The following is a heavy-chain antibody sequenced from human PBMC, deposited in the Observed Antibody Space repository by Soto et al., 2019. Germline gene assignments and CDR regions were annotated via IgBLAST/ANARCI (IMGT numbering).Heavy chain of an antibody. CDR2: ISSSSSVI. Sequence: GGCLGLSCATSGFILSDCAMNWVRQAPGKGLEWVSYISSSSSVIDYADSVKGRFTVSRDNARNSLYLQMNSLRAEDTAVYYCARDLSWGSNWYYYMDVWGKGTTVTVSS. V-gene: IGHV3-48*01. D-gene: IGHD7-27*01. J-gene: IGHJ6*03. CDR1: GFILSDCA. CDR3: ARDLSWGSNWYYYMDV.